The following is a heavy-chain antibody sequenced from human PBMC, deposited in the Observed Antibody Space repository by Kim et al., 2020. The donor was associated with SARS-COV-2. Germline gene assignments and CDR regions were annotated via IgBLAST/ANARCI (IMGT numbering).Heavy chain of an antibody. CDR3: AREGYYYDSSGYYPGAFDI. CDR1: GFTFSSYW. D-gene: IGHD3-22*01. V-gene: IGHV3-7*01. CDR2: IKQDGSEK. Sequence: GGSLRLSCAASGFTFSSYWMSWVRQAPGKGLEWVANIKQDGSEKYYVDSVKGRFTISRDNATNSLYLQMNSLRAEDTAVYYCAREGYYYDSSGYYPGAFDIWGQGTLVTVSS. J-gene: IGHJ3*02.